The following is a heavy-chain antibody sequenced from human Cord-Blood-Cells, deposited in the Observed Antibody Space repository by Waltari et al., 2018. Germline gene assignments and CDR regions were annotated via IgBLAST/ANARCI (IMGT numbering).Heavy chain of an antibody. CDR2: ISSSSSYI. V-gene: IGHV3-21*01. CDR3: ARMGEDGYDYVWGSYYDY. Sequence: KGLEWVSSISSSSSYIYYADSVKGRFTISRDNAKNSLYLQMNSLRAEDTAVYYCARMGEDGYDYVWGSYYDYWGQGTLVTVSS. J-gene: IGHJ4*02. D-gene: IGHD3-16*01.